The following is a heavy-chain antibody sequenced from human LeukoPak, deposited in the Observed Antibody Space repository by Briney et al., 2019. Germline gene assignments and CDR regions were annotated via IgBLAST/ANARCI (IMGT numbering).Heavy chain of an antibody. Sequence: GGSLRLSCAASGFTFSTFAMSWVRQAPGKGLEWVSSISSSSSYIYYADSVKGRFTISRDNAKNSLYLQMNSLRAEDTAVYYCARAGGYCSSTSCSLGYWGQGTLVTVSS. D-gene: IGHD2-2*01. V-gene: IGHV3-21*01. J-gene: IGHJ4*02. CDR3: ARAGGYCSSTSCSLGY. CDR1: GFTFSTFA. CDR2: ISSSSSYI.